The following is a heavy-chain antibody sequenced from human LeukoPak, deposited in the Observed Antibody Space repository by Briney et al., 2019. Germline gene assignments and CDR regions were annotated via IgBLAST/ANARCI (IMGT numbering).Heavy chain of an antibody. J-gene: IGHJ5*02. D-gene: IGHD2-2*01. CDR3: ARGPTVVVPAAGGWFDP. Sequence: SETLSLTCAVYGGSFSGYYWSWIRQPPGKGLEWIGEINHSGSTNYNPSLKSRVTISVDTSKNQFSLKLSSVTAADTAVYYCARGPTVVVPAAGGWFDPWGQEPWSPSPQ. CDR2: INHSGST. CDR1: GGSFSGYY. V-gene: IGHV4-34*01.